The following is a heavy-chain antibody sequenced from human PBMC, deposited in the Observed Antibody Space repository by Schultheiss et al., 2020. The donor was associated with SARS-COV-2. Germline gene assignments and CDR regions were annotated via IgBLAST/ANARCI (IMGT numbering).Heavy chain of an antibody. CDR3: ARENSGYSYGLGYYYYMDV. CDR1: GFTFSSYA. Sequence: GGSLRLSCAASGFTFSSYAMSWVRQAPGKGLEWVSAISGSGGSTYSADSVKGRFTISRDNAKNSLYLQMNSLRAEDTAVYYCARENSGYSYGLGYYYYMDVWGKGTTVTVSS. CDR2: ISGSGGST. D-gene: IGHD5-18*01. V-gene: IGHV3-23*01. J-gene: IGHJ6*03.